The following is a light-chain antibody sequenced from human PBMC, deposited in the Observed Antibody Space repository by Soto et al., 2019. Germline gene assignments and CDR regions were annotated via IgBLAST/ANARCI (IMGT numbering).Light chain of an antibody. CDR2: WAS. CDR1: QSLLYRSNNKNY. V-gene: IGKV4-1*01. CDR3: QQYYASLQT. J-gene: IGKJ3*01. Sequence: DIVMTQSPDSLAVSLGERATINCKSSQSLLYRSNNKNYLAWYQQKPGQPPKLLIYWASTRESGVPDRVSGSGSGKDFTLTISSLQAEDVAVYYCQQYYASLQTFGPGTKVDIK.